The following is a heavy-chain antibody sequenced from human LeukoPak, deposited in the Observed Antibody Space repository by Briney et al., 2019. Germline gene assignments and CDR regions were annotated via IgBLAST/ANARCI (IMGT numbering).Heavy chain of an antibody. CDR1: GYTFTSYG. D-gene: IGHD6-19*01. J-gene: IGHJ4*02. CDR2: ISAYNGNT. V-gene: IGHV1-18*01. Sequence: ASVKVSCKASGYTFTSYGISWVRQAPGQGLEWMGWISAYNGNTNYAQKLQGRVTMTTDTSTSTAYMELRSLRSDDTAVYYCARDSPGSGWFPIDYWGQGTLVTVSS. CDR3: ARDSPGSGWFPIDY.